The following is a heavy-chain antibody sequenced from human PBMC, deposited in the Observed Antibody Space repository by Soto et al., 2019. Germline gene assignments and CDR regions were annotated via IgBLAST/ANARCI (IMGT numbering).Heavy chain of an antibody. J-gene: IGHJ4*02. CDR2: TSSDGSKE. CDR1: GFTLSSFA. Sequence: QVQLVESGGGVVQPGKSLRLSCAASGFTLSSFAMHWVRQAPGKGLEWVAVTSSDGSKEYYADSVKGRFTISRVNSKNTLYLQMNSLRADDTAVFYCARAEYTSGWYFMGIDYWGQGTLVTVSS. D-gene: IGHD6-19*01. V-gene: IGHV3-30*04. CDR3: ARAEYTSGWYFMGIDY.